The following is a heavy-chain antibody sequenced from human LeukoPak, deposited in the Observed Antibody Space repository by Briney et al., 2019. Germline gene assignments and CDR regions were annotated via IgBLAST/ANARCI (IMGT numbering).Heavy chain of an antibody. CDR1: GGSISSSNW. J-gene: IGHJ4*02. Sequence: SGTLSLTCAVSGGSISSSNWWSWVRQPPGKGLEWIGEIYHSGSTNYNPSLKGRVTISVDKSKNQFSLKLSSVTAADTAVYYCARAGGGDYYYGSGSYSHFDYWGQGTLVTVSS. CDR3: ARAGGGDYYYGSGSYSHFDY. V-gene: IGHV4-4*02. CDR2: IYHSGST. D-gene: IGHD3-10*01.